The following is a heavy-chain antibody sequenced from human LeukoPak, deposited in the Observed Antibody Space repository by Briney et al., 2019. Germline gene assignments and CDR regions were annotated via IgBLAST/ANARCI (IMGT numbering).Heavy chain of an antibody. V-gene: IGHV4-34*01. CDR1: GGSFSGYY. D-gene: IGHD3-3*01. Sequence: SETLSLTCAVYGGSFSGYYWSWIRQPPGKGLEWIGEINHSGSTNYNPSLKSRVTISVDTSKNQFSLKLSSVTAADTAVYYCARAAVLRFLEWPRRWFDPWGQGTLVTVSS. J-gene: IGHJ5*02. CDR2: INHSGST. CDR3: ARAAVLRFLEWPRRWFDP.